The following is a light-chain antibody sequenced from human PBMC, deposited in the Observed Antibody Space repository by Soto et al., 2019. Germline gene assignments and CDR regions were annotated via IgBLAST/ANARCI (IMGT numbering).Light chain of an antibody. CDR2: GAS. Sequence: EILLTQSPGTLSLSPGERATLSCRASQTVNSRLLNCYQHKPGQATRLLIYGASIRAAGIPERFSGSRSGADFSLTITRLEPEDSAVYYCQQFDGSRPSFTFGQGTKLEIK. V-gene: IGKV3-20*01. CDR3: QQFDGSRPSFT. CDR1: QTVNSRL. J-gene: IGKJ2*01.